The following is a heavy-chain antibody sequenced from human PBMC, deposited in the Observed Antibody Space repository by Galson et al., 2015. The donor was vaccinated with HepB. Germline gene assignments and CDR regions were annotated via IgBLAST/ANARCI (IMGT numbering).Heavy chain of an antibody. V-gene: IGHV1-69*06. D-gene: IGHD3-22*01. CDR1: GGTLSSYA. CDR3: ARSSYYDSSGWHDAFDI. J-gene: IGHJ3*02. CDR2: IIPIFNTA. Sequence: SVKVSCKASGGTLSSYAISWVRQAPGQGLEWMGGIIPIFNTANYAQKFQGRVTITADKSTNTAYMELRSLRSEDTAVYYCARSSYYDSSGWHDAFDIWGQGTMVTVSS.